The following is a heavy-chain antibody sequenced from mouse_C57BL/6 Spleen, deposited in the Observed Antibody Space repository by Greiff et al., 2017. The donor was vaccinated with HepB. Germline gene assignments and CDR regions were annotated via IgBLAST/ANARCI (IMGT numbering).Heavy chain of an antibody. V-gene: IGHV1-15*01. CDR3: TRWVGAMDY. CDR1: GYTFTDYE. CDR2: IDPEAGGT. Sequence: VQLQQSGAELVRPGASVTLSCKASGYTFTDYEMHWVKQTPVHGLEWIGAIDPEAGGTAYNQKFKGKAILTADKSSSTAYMELRSLTSEDSAVYYCTRWVGAMDYWGQGTSVTVSS. J-gene: IGHJ4*01. D-gene: IGHD1-1*01.